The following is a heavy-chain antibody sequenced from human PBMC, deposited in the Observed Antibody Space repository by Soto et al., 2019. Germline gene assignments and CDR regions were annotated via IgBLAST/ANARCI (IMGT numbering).Heavy chain of an antibody. CDR3: ARDPYDYGDYVDYYYYGMDV. Sequence: PSQTLSLTCAISGDSVSSNSAAWNWIRQSPSRGLEWLGRTYYRSKWYNDYAVSVKSRITINPDTSKNQFSLQLNSVTPEDTAVYYCARDPYDYGDYVDYYYYGMDVWGQGTTVTVSS. CDR2: TYYRSKWYN. J-gene: IGHJ6*02. CDR1: GDSVSSNSAA. V-gene: IGHV6-1*01. D-gene: IGHD4-17*01.